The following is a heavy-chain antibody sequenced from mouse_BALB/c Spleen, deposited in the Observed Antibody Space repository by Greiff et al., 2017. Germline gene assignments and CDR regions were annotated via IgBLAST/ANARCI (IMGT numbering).Heavy chain of an antibody. Sequence: VQLQESGAELAKPGASVKMSCKASGYTFTSYWMHWVKQRPGQGLEWIGYINPSTGYTEYNQKFKDKATLTADKSSSTAYMQLSSLTSEDSAVYYCARGGNYDYDYAMDYGGQGTSVTVSS. J-gene: IGHJ4*01. D-gene: IGHD2-4*01. V-gene: IGHV1-7*01. CDR3: ARGGNYDYDYAMDY. CDR2: INPSTGYT. CDR1: GYTFTSYW.